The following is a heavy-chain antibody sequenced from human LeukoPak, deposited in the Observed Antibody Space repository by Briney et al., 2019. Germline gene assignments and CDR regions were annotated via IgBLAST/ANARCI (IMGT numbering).Heavy chain of an antibody. Sequence: GGSLRLSCAASGFALSSHWMTWVRQVPGRGPEWVANVNRDGSETYYLDSVKGRFTISKDNAKNSLYLQMNSLRAEDTAVYYCARRSGRCDYWGQGTLVTVSS. J-gene: IGHJ4*02. CDR3: ARRSGRCDY. D-gene: IGHD1-1*01. CDR1: GFALSSHW. CDR2: VNRDGSET. V-gene: IGHV3-7*01.